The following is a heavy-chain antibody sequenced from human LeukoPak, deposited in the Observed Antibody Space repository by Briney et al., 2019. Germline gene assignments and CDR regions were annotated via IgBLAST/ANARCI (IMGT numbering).Heavy chain of an antibody. Sequence: GGSLRLSCAASGFTFSSDALSWVRQAPGKGLEWVSSLSGSGDNTYYADSVKGRFTISRDNSKNTVYLQMNSLRAEDTAVYYRAKDPCGTSYFDCWGQGTLVTVSS. CDR3: AKDPCGTSYFDC. J-gene: IGHJ4*02. V-gene: IGHV3-23*01. D-gene: IGHD2-2*01. CDR2: LSGSGDNT. CDR1: GFTFSSDA.